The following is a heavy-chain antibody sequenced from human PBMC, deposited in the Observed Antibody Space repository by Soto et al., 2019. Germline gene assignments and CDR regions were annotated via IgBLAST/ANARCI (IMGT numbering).Heavy chain of an antibody. CDR3: ARAGQPEDWFDP. CDR1: GGSISSYY. D-gene: IGHD6-13*01. Sequence: QVQLQESGPGLVKPSETLSLTCTVSGGSISSYYWSWIRQPAGKGLEWIGRIYTSGSTNYNPSLKSRVTMKLDTSKTKFSLKLSSVTAADTAVYYCARAGQPEDWFDPWGQGTPVTVSS. J-gene: IGHJ5*02. CDR2: IYTSGST. V-gene: IGHV4-4*07.